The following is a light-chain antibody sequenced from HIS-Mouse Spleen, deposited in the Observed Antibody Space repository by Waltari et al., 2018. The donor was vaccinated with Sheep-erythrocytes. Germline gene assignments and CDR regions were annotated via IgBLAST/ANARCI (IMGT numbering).Light chain of an antibody. J-gene: IGLJ2*01. CDR1: KLGDKY. Sequence: SYELTQPPSVSVSPGQTASITCSGDKLGDKYACWYQQKPGQSPVLVIYQDSTRPSGIPERFSGSSSGNTATLTISGTQAMDEADYYCQAWDSSIVVFGGGTKLTVL. CDR2: QDS. CDR3: QAWDSSIVV. V-gene: IGLV3-1*01.